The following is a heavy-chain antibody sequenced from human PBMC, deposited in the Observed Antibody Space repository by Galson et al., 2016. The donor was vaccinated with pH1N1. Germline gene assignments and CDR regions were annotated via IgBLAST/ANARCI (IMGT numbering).Heavy chain of an antibody. CDR1: GFTFSSYW. Sequence: SLRLSCAASGFTFSSYWMSWVRQAPGKGLEWVANINQDGSVKYYVDPVKGRFTISRDDSKSIAYLQMNSLKTEDTGVYYCTTDPWITKNWGQGTLVTVSS. CDR2: INQDGSVK. CDR3: TTDPWITKN. D-gene: IGHD2-2*03. J-gene: IGHJ4*02. V-gene: IGHV3-7*03.